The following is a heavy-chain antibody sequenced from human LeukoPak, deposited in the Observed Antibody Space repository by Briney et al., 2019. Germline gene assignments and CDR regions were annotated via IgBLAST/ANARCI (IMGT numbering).Heavy chain of an antibody. J-gene: IGHJ5*02. CDR2: IYYSGST. V-gene: IGHV4-39*07. CDR1: GGSISSSSYY. Sequence: SETLSLTCTVSGGSISSSSYYWGWIRQPPGKGLEWIGSIYYSGSTYYNPSLKSRVTISVDTSKNQFSLKLSSVTAADTAVYYCASSYDPPECWFDPWGQGTLVTVSS. CDR3: ASSYDPPECWFDP. D-gene: IGHD5-18*01.